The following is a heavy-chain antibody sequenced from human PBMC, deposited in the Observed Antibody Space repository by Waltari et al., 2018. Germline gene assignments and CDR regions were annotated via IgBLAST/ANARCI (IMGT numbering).Heavy chain of an antibody. CDR3: ARDTIFYGSGSYDP. CDR1: GFSFMVFT. Sequence: QLVESGGGLVKPGSSLRLSWAASGFSFMVFTMHWLRRAPGKGLEWVSSISSKSTYIYYADSVRGRFSISRDNAENSLFLQMNNLRGEDTAVYYCARDTIFYGSGSYDPWGQGTRVTVSS. D-gene: IGHD3-10*01. J-gene: IGHJ5*02. CDR2: ISSKSTYI. V-gene: IGHV3-21*01.